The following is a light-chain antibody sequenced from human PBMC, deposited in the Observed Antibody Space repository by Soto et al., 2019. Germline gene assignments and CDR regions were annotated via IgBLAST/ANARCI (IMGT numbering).Light chain of an antibody. CDR3: LQDHDDSWT. V-gene: IGKV1-6*01. CDR2: AAS. J-gene: IGKJ1*01. CDR1: RDIGSD. Sequence: TQSPSSLSASVGDRITITCRASRDIGSDLSWYQQNPGQAPTLLISAASNLQSGVPSRFRGSRSGTEFTLTVSCLQPEDFATYYCLQDHDDSWTFGQGTKVDIK.